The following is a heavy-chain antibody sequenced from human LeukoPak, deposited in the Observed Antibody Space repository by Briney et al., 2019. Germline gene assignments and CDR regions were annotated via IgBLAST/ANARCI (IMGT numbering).Heavy chain of an antibody. CDR2: ISSNGGST. J-gene: IGHJ4*02. CDR1: GFTFSTYD. CDR3: VESAYTGSYLMLDY. V-gene: IGHV3-64D*09. D-gene: IGHD1-26*01. Sequence: GGSLRLSCTASGFTFSTYDMNWVRQAPGQGLEFVSAISSNGGSTFYADSVKGRFTISRDNSKDTLYLQMSSLRAEDTAVYYCVESAYTGSYLMLDYWGQGTLVTVSS.